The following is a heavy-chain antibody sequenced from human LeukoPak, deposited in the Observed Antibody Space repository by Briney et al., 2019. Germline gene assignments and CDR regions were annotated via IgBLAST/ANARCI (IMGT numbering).Heavy chain of an antibody. CDR1: GYSFTSYC. Sequence: GESLKISCKGSGYSFTSYCIGWVRQMPGKGLEWMGIIYPGDSDTRYSPSFQGQVTISADKSISTAYLQWSSLKASDTAMYYCARPESGFGESLAPDYWGQGTLVTVSS. CDR3: ARPESGFGESLAPDY. CDR2: IYPGDSDT. D-gene: IGHD3-10*01. V-gene: IGHV5-51*01. J-gene: IGHJ4*02.